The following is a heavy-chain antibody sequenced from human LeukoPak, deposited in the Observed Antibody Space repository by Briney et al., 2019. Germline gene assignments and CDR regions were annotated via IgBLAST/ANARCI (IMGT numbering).Heavy chain of an antibody. CDR1: GYTFTSYG. CDR3: ARDPGWRRAEYFQH. V-gene: IGHV1-18*01. D-gene: IGHD6-19*01. Sequence: ASVKVSCKTSGYTFTSYGISWVRQAPGQGLEWMGWISAYNGNTNYAQKLQGRVTMTTDTSTSTAYMELRSLRSDDTAVYYCARDPGWRRAEYFQHWGQGTLVTVSS. CDR2: ISAYNGNT. J-gene: IGHJ1*01.